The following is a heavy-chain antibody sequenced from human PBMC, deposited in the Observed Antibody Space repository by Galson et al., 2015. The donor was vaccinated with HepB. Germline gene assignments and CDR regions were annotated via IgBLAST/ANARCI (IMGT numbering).Heavy chain of an antibody. CDR2: INPSGSST. CDR3: VKEYYVITW. CDR1: GFIFGDFA. J-gene: IGHJ4*02. D-gene: IGHD1-26*01. Sequence: SLRLSCAASGFIFGDFAMSWFRQAPGKGLEWVSYINPSGSSTHYADSVKGRFTISRDNAKNSLYLQMSSLTAEDTAVYYCVKEYYVITWWGQGTLVTVSS. V-gene: IGHV3-11*05.